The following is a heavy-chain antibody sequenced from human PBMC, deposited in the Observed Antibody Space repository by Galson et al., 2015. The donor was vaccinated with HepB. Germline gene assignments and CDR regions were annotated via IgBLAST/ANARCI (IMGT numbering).Heavy chain of an antibody. CDR2: INSDYGNT. D-gene: IGHD3-10*01. J-gene: IGHJ4*02. CDR1: GYSFGLYT. Sequence: SVKVSCKASGYSFGLYTIHWGRQAPGHSLEWMGWINSDYGNTIYSQKFQDRFTISRATSETTVYMELNGLTSEDTAVYFCARAGGLYGSGRHFDSWSQGTQVTVSS. CDR3: ARAGGLYGSGRHFDS. V-gene: IGHV1-3*04.